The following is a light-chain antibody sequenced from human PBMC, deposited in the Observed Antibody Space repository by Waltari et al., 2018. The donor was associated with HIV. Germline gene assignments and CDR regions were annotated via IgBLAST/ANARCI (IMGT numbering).Light chain of an antibody. CDR2: WAS. CDR1: QSIFYTSNSQNY. J-gene: IGKJ5*01. Sequence: DIVMTQSPDSLAVSLGERATINCRSSQSIFYTSNSQNYLAWYQLKPGQPPKVLIYWASTRESGFPDRFGGSGSGTAFTFSISSLQADDVALYYCQQYYTTPITFGQGTRLEIK. CDR3: QQYYTTPIT. V-gene: IGKV4-1*01.